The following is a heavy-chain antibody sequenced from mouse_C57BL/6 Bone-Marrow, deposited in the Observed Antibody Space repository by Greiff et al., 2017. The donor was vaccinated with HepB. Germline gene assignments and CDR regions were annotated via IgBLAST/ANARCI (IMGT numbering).Heavy chain of an antibody. Sequence: EVQLQESGPGLVKPSQSLSLTCSVTGYSITSGYYWNWIRQFPGNKLEWMGYISYDGSNNYNPSLKNRISITRDTSKNQFFLKLNSVTTEDTATYYCAVRQLSFAYWGQGTLVTVSA. D-gene: IGHD3-2*02. CDR2: ISYDGSN. CDR3: AVRQLSFAY. V-gene: IGHV3-6*01. J-gene: IGHJ3*01. CDR1: GYSITSGYY.